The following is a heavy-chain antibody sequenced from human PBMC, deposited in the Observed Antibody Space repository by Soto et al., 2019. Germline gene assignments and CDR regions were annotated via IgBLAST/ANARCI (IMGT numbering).Heavy chain of an antibody. J-gene: IGHJ6*02. CDR2: INHSGST. CDR1: GGSFSGYY. Sequence: PSETRSLTCAVYGGSFSGYYWSWIRQPPGKGLEWIGEINHSGSTNYNPSLKSRVTISVDTSKNQFSLKLSSVTAADTAVYYCARGGYSGSIRHYYYYGMDVWGQGTTVTVS. V-gene: IGHV4-34*01. D-gene: IGHD1-26*01. CDR3: ARGGYSGSIRHYYYYGMDV.